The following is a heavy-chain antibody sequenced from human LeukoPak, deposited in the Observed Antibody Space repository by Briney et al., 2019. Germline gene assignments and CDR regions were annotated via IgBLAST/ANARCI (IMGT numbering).Heavy chain of an antibody. J-gene: IGHJ4*02. V-gene: IGHV3-30*18. Sequence: GRSLRLSCAASGFTFSSYGMHWVRQAPGKGLEWVAVISYDGSNKYYADSVKGRFTISRDNSKNTLYLQMNSLRAEDTPVYYCAKDLGGGGYSGHDPDDYWGQGTLVTVSS. CDR1: GFTFSSYG. CDR2: ISYDGSNK. D-gene: IGHD5-12*01. CDR3: AKDLGGGGYSGHDPDDY.